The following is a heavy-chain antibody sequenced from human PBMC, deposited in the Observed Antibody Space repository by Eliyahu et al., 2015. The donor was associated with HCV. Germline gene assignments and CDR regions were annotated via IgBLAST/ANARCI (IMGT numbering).Heavy chain of an antibody. D-gene: IGHD6-13*01. CDR3: ARAQQYSSSWKFPRDAFDI. CDR2: ISAYNGNT. J-gene: IGHJ3*02. CDR1: GYTFTTYS. V-gene: IGHV1-18*01. Sequence: QVQLVQSGAEVKKPGASVKVSCKASGYTFTTYSISWVRQAPGQGLEWMGWISAYNGNTDYAQDLQGRVTMTTDTSTSTAYMELKSLRSDDTAVYYCARAQQYSSSWKFPRDAFDIWGQGTMVTVSS.